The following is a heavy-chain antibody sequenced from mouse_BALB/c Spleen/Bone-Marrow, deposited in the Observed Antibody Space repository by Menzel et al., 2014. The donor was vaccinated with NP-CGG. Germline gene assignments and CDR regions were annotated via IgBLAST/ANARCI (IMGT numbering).Heavy chain of an antibody. V-gene: IGHV5-9-3*01. CDR1: GFTFTSYA. CDR3: ARQDSVYYFDY. CDR2: ISSAGIHT. D-gene: IGHD2-12*01. J-gene: IGHJ2*01. Sequence: EVKLVESGGGLVKPGGSLKLSCTASGFTFTSYAMSWVRQTPEKRLEWVATISSAGIHTYYVDTVKGRFTISRDNAKNTLFLHMSSLRSEDTAMYYCARQDSVYYFDYWGQGTTLTVSS.